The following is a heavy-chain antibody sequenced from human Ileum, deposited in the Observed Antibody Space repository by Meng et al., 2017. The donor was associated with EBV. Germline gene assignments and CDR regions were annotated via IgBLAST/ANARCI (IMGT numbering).Heavy chain of an antibody. J-gene: IGHJ5*02. CDR2: IHDSGST. D-gene: IGHD3-10*01. CDR1: GGSISSGGYY. CDR3: ARASYGSGSPLGESWFDP. Sequence: QVHLQESGPGLVKPSQPLSLTCTVPGGSISSGGYYWSWIRQHPGKGLEWIGYIHDSGSTYYNPSLKSRVTISADTSKNQFSLKLSSVTAADTAVYYCARASYGSGSPLGESWFDPWGQGTLGTVDS. V-gene: IGHV4-31*03.